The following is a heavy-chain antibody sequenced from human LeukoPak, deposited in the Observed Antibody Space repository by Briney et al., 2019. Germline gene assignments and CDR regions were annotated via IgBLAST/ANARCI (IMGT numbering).Heavy chain of an antibody. CDR1: GFTFSSYW. J-gene: IGHJ6*02. CDR2: ISGSSTTR. V-gene: IGHV3-23*01. CDR3: AREGRESSGMDV. Sequence: PGGSLRLSCAASGFTFSSYWMSWVRQAPGKGLEWVASISGSSTTRDYADSVKGRFTISRDNSKSTLFLQMNSLRAEDTAVYYCAREGRESSGMDVWGQGTTVTVSS.